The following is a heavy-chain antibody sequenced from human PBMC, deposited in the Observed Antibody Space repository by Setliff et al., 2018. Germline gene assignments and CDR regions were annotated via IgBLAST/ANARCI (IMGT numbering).Heavy chain of an antibody. Sequence: GASVKVSCKASGGNFNNYAINWVRQAPGQGLDWMGWISGYSGKTFYAPKFQDRVTMTTDTSTDTAFLDLRSLRSDDTAFYFCARVMAVFAIEGLQGGGFDYWGQGTLVTVSS. CDR1: GGNFNNYA. CDR3: ARVMAVFAIEGLQGGGFDY. CDR2: ISGYSGKT. V-gene: IGHV1-18*01. D-gene: IGHD2-8*02. J-gene: IGHJ4*02.